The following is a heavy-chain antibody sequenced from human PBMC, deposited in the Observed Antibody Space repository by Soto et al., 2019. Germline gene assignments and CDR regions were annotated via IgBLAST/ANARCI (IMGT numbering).Heavy chain of an antibody. CDR1: GFTFSSYA. V-gene: IGHV3-30*14. CDR3: AREGVHNYTEYYFDY. Sequence: GGSLRLSCAASGFTFSSYAMHWVRQAPGKGLEWVAVISYDGSNKYYADSVKGRFTISRDNAKTSLYLQMNSLTAEDTAVYYCAREGVHNYTEYYFDYWGQGTLVTVSS. CDR2: ISYDGSNK. D-gene: IGHD3-10*01. J-gene: IGHJ4*02.